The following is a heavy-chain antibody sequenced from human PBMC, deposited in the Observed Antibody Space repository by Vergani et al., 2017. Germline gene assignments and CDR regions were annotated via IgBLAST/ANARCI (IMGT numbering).Heavy chain of an antibody. V-gene: IGHV4-34*01. CDR1: GGSFTSYH. CDR3: ARVNTETSGDLDDDCKKDV. CDR2: IDHTGRP. J-gene: IGHJ6*04. Sequence: QVQLQQWGGGLLKPSETLSLTCVVNGGSFTSYHWTWIRQSPGEGLEWVGDIDHTGRPDYNPSLKSRLTMSVDKSRNQFSLTLNSVHATDTAIYFCARVNTETSGDLDDDCKKDVGGEGTAVTVSP. D-gene: IGHD4-11*01.